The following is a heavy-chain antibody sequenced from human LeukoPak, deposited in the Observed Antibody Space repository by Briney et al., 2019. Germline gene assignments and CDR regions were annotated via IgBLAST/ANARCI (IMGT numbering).Heavy chain of an antibody. V-gene: IGHV3-15*01. CDR2: IKTRGEGGTT. CDR3: TTFVDFWSAHSFDY. D-gene: IGHD3-3*01. Sequence: GGSLRLSCAASGFTFSNVWMSWVRQAPGKGLEWVGRIKTRGEGGTTEYSAPVKGRFTISRDDSTNTLFLQMNSLKTEDTAVYYCTTFVDFWSAHSFDYWGQGTLVTVSS. CDR1: GFTFSNVW. J-gene: IGHJ4*02.